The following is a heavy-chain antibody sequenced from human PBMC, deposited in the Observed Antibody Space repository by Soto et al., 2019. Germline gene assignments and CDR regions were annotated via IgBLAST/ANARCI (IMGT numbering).Heavy chain of an antibody. D-gene: IGHD1-1*01. CDR1: GYTFTSYG. CDR2: ISAYNGNT. Sequence: ASVKVSCKASGYTFTSYGISWVQQAPGQGLEWMGWISAYNGNTNYAQKLQGRVTMTTDTSTSTAYMELRSLRSDDTAVYYCARGSLGTGTTRFDPWGQGTLVTVSS. V-gene: IGHV1-18*01. CDR3: ARGSLGTGTTRFDP. J-gene: IGHJ5*02.